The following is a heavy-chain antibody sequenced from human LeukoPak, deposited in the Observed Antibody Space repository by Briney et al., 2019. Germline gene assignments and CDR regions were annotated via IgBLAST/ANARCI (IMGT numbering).Heavy chain of an antibody. CDR1: GGSISSYY. CDR3: ARVPMVRGVITPAHYFDY. CDR2: IYYSGST. V-gene: IGHV4-59*01. Sequence: PSETLSLTCTVSGGSISSYYWSWIRQPPGKGLEWIGYIYYSGSTNYNPSLKSRVTISVDTSKNQFSLKLSSVTAADTAVYYCARVPMVRGVITPAHYFDYWGQGTLVTVSS. D-gene: IGHD3-10*01. J-gene: IGHJ4*02.